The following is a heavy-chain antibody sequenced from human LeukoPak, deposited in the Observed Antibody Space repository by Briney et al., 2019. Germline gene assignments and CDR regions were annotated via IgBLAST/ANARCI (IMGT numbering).Heavy chain of an antibody. CDR3: ATSRTFDY. Sequence: GGSLRLSCEVSGFTFSSYWMHWVRQAPGKGLVWVSRINTDGSSTSYADFVKGRFTISRDNAKNTLFLQMNSLRSEDTAVYYCATSRTFDYWGQGALVTVSS. J-gene: IGHJ4*02. CDR2: INTDGSST. CDR1: GFTFSSYW. V-gene: IGHV3-74*01.